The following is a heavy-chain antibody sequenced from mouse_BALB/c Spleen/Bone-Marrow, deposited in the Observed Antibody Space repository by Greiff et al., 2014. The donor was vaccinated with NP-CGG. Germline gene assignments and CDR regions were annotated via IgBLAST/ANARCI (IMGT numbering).Heavy chain of an antibody. Sequence: EVKLMESGGGLVQPGGSLRLSCATSGFTFTDYYMNWVRQPPGMALEWLGFIRNKANGYTTDYSTSVKGRFTISRDNSQNIPYLQMNTLRTEDSATYYCARDVGRLFFDVWGAGTTVTVSS. CDR2: IRNKANGYTT. J-gene: IGHJ1*01. CDR3: ARDVGRLFFDV. CDR1: GFTFTDYY. V-gene: IGHV7-3*02. D-gene: IGHD3-3*01.